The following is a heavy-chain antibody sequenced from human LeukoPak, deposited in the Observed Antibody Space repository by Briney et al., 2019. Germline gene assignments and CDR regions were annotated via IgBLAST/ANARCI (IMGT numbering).Heavy chain of an antibody. CDR1: GYTFTSYD. CDR3: ARLAVAGTPYNWFDP. Sequence: ASVKVSCKASGYTFTSYDINWVRQATGQGLERMGWMNPNSGNTGYAQKFQGRVTMTRNTSISTAYMELSSLRSEDTAVYYCARLAVAGTPYNWFDPWGQGTLVTVSS. V-gene: IGHV1-8*01. J-gene: IGHJ5*02. CDR2: MNPNSGNT. D-gene: IGHD6-19*01.